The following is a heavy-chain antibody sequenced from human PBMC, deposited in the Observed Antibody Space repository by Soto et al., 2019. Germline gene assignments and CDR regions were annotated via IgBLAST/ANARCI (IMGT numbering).Heavy chain of an antibody. CDR3: ARVLGHCSSTSCHDY. CDR2: IIPIFGTA. D-gene: IGHD2-2*01. CDR1: GGTFSSYA. V-gene: IGHV1-69*06. Sequence: ASVKVSCKASGGTFSSYAISWVRQAPGQGLEWMGGIIPIFGTANYAQKFQGRVTITADKSTSAAYMELSSLRSEDTAVYYCARVLGHCSSTSCHDYWGQGTLVTV. J-gene: IGHJ4*02.